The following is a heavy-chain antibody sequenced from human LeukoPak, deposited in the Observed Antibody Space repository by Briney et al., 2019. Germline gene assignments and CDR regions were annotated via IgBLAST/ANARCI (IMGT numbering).Heavy chain of an antibody. D-gene: IGHD5-24*01. J-gene: IGHJ4*02. CDR3: AKGPKLGDGFHCDY. CDR2: ISGSADNT. V-gene: IGHV3-23*01. CDR1: GFTFSSYT. Sequence: GGSLRLSCAASGFTFSSYTMAWVRQAPGKGLEWVSGISGSADNTYYADSVKGRFTISRDISKNTVYLQMNNLRVDDTAVYYCAKGPKLGDGFHCDYWGQGTLVTVSS.